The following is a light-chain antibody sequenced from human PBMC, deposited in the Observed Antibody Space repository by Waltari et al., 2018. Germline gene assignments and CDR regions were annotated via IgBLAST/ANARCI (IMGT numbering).Light chain of an antibody. V-gene: IGKV3-15*01. Sequence: EIVMTQSPATLSVSPGERATLSCRASQSVRNNLVWYQQKPGQAPRLRIYGASTRVTGIPARFSGSGYGTEFTLTISSLQSEDFAVYYCQQYNNWPPWTFGQGTKVEIK. J-gene: IGKJ1*01. CDR3: QQYNNWPPWT. CDR2: GAS. CDR1: QSVRNN.